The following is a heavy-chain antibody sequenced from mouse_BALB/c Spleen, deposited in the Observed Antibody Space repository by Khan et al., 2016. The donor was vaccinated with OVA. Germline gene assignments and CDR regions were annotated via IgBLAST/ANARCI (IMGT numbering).Heavy chain of an antibody. J-gene: IGHJ2*01. V-gene: IGHV3-2*02. CDR3: ARTARIKY. D-gene: IGHD1-2*01. CDR2: ISYSGST. Sequence: EVQLVESGPGLVKPSQSLSLTCTVTGYSITSGYGWNWIRQFPGNKLEWMCYISYSGSTNYNPSLKSRISITRDTSKNQFFLQLNSVTTEDTATXYCARTARIKYWGQGTTLTVSS. CDR1: GYSITSGYG.